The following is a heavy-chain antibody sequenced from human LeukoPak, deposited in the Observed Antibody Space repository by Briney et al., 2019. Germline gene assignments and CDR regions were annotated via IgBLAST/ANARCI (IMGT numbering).Heavy chain of an antibody. CDR2: IIPIFGTA. Sequence: GASVKVSCKASGYTFTSYGISWVRQAPGQGLEWMGGIIPIFGTANYAQKFQGRVTITADESTSTAYMEPSSLRSEDTAVYYCARHYDSSGYYDYWGQGTLVTVSS. CDR1: GYTFTSYG. D-gene: IGHD3-22*01. V-gene: IGHV1-69*13. CDR3: ARHYDSSGYYDY. J-gene: IGHJ4*02.